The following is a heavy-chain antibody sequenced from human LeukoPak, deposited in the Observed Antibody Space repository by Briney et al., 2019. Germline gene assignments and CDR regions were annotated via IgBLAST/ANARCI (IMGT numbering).Heavy chain of an antibody. J-gene: IGHJ4*02. CDR1: GFTFSSYL. CDR3: ARDGGSGYYDY. D-gene: IGHD3-22*01. CDR2: IWYDGSNK. V-gene: IGHV3-33*01. Sequence: GGSLRLSCAASGFTFSSYLIPGVRQAPGKGLEGVAVIWYDGSNKYYADSVKGRFTISRYNSKNTLYLQMNSLRAEDTAVYYCARDGGSGYYDYWGQGTLVTVSS.